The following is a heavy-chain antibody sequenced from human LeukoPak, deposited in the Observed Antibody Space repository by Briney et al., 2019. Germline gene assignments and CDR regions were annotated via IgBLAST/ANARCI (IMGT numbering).Heavy chain of an antibody. Sequence: ASVKVSCKASGYTFTSYYMHWVRQAPGQGLEWMGIINPSGGSTSYAQKFQGRVTMTRDTSTSTVYMELSSLRSEDTAVYYCARGALSHPPTHYYYMDVWGKGTTVTISS. V-gene: IGHV1-46*01. CDR3: ARGALSHPPTHYYYMDV. J-gene: IGHJ6*03. D-gene: IGHD3-16*02. CDR1: GYTFTSYY. CDR2: INPSGGST.